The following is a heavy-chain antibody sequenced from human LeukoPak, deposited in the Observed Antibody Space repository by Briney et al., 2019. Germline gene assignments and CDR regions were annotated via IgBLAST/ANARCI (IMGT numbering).Heavy chain of an antibody. CDR1: GFTFSSYA. D-gene: IGHD1-26*01. CDR2: ISYDGSNK. Sequence: PGGSLRLSCAASGFTFSSYAMHWVRQAPGKGLEWVAVISYDGSNKYYADSVKGRFTISRDNSKNTLYLQMNSLRAEDTAVYYCARVNAELKTYYFDYWGQGTLVTVSS. CDR3: ARVNAELKTYYFDY. V-gene: IGHV3-30-3*01. J-gene: IGHJ4*02.